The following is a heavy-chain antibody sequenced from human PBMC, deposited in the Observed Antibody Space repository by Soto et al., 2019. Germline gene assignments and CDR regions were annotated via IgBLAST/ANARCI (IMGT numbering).Heavy chain of an antibody. Sequence: EVQLLESGGGLVQPGGSLRLSCAASGFTFSSYAMTWVRQAPGKGLEWVSTISGSDGNTYYADSVKGRFTISRDNSKNTLYLQMNSLRGEDTALYFCAKDLYGDYRADYWGQGTLVTVSS. J-gene: IGHJ4*02. CDR1: GFTFSSYA. V-gene: IGHV3-23*01. CDR2: ISGSDGNT. D-gene: IGHD4-17*01. CDR3: AKDLYGDYRADY.